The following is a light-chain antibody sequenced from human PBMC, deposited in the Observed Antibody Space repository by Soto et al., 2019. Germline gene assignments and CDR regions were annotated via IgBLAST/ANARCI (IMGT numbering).Light chain of an antibody. Sequence: IQMTQFPSTLSASIGVRVTITCRASLTVSSWLAWYQQKPGKAPKLLIYKASNLETGVPSRFSGSGSGTEFTLTISSLQPDDVATYYCQQDNPYSPDTLGQGTRLESK. CDR1: LTVSSW. V-gene: IGKV1-5*03. CDR2: KAS. CDR3: QQDNPYSPDT. J-gene: IGKJ2*01.